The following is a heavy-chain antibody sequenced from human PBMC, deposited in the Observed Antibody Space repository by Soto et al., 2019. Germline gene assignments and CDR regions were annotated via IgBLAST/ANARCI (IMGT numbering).Heavy chain of an antibody. CDR2: IYYSGST. J-gene: IGHJ4*02. V-gene: IGHV4-39*01. D-gene: IGHD3-9*01. CDR3: ACSYFDWLLLDY. CDR1: GGSISSSSYY. Sequence: SETLSLTCTVSGGSISSSSYYWGWIRQPPGKGLEWIGSIYYSGSTYYNPSLKSRVTISVDTSKNQFSLKLSSVTAADTAVYYCACSYFDWLLLDYWGQGTLVTSPQ.